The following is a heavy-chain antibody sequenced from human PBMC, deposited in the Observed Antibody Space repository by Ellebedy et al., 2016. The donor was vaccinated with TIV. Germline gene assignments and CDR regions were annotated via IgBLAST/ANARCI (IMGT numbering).Heavy chain of an antibody. J-gene: IGHJ4*02. V-gene: IGHV3-23*01. Sequence: GESLKISCAASGFSFNSYAMTWVRQAPGKGLEWVSTISNTGTRRYYADSVEGRFIISRDNSKRTLFLQMNSLGAEDTAIYYCAKGRGGGSDSPTPRYYFDYWGLGTLVTVSS. D-gene: IGHD2/OR15-2a*01. CDR2: ISNTGTRR. CDR3: AKGRGGGSDSPTPRYYFDY. CDR1: GFSFNSYA.